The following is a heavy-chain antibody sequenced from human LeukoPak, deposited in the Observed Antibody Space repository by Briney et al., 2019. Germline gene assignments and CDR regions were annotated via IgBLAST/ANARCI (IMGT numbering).Heavy chain of an antibody. V-gene: IGHV3-23*01. CDR3: AKGTYSSSPRDY. CDR1: GFTFSSWA. Sequence: GESLKISCAASGFTFSSWAMSWVRQAPGKGLEWVSAISGSGGSTYYAGSVKGRFTISRDNSKNTLFLQMNSLRAEDTAVYYCAKGTYSSSPRDYWGQGTLVTVSS. D-gene: IGHD6-6*01. J-gene: IGHJ4*02. CDR2: ISGSGGST.